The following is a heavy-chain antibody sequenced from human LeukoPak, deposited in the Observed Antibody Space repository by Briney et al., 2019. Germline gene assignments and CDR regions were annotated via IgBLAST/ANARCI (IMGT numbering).Heavy chain of an antibody. J-gene: IGHJ6*02. CDR1: GGSISSSSYY. Sequence: SETLSLTCTVSGGSISSSSYYWGWIRQPPGKGLEWIGSIYYSGSTYYNPSLKSRVTISVDTSKNQFSLKLSSVTAADTAVYYCARTVAAGYYYYYYGMDVWGQGTTVTVSS. V-gene: IGHV4-39*07. CDR3: ARTVAAGYYYYYYGMDV. CDR2: IYYSGST. D-gene: IGHD6-13*01.